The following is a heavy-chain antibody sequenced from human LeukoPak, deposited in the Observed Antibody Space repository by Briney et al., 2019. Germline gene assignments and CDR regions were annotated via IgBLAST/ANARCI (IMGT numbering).Heavy chain of an antibody. CDR2: ISAYNGNT. CDR3: AILADCSSTSCYGGLYYFDY. Sequence: ASVKVSRKASGYTFTSYGISWVRQAPGQGLEWMGWISAYNGNTNYAQKLQGRVTMTTDTSTSTAYMELRSLRSDDTAVYYCAILADCSSTSCYGGLYYFDYWGQGTLVTVSS. D-gene: IGHD2-2*01. J-gene: IGHJ4*02. CDR1: GYTFTSYG. V-gene: IGHV1-18*01.